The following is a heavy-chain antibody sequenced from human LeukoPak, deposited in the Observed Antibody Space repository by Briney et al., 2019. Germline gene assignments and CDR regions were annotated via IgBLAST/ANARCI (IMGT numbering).Heavy chain of an antibody. CDR3: ARVGSAAGNPGLGY. V-gene: IGHV4-34*01. D-gene: IGHD6-13*01. J-gene: IGHJ4*02. CDR1: GGSFSGYY. CDR2: INHSGST. Sequence: PSETLSLTCAVYGGSFSGYYWSWIRQPPGKGLEWIGEINHSGSTNYNPSLKSRVTISVDTSKNQFSLKLSSVTAADTAVYYCARVGSAAGNPGLGYWGQGTLVTVSS.